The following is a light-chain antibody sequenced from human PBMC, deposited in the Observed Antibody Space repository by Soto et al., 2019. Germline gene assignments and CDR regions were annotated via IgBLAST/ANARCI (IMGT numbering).Light chain of an antibody. CDR2: GAS. V-gene: IGKV3-20*01. J-gene: IGKJ1*01. CDR1: QRVSSNY. CDR3: QHYGGSPWT. Sequence: PGERATLSCRASQRVSSNYLAWYQQKPGQAPRLLIYGASSRATGIPDRFSGSGSGTDFTLTISRLEPEDFAVYYCQHYGGSPWTFGQGTKVEIK.